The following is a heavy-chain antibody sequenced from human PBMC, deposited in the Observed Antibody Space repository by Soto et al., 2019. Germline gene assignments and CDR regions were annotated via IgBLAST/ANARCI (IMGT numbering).Heavy chain of an antibody. CDR1: GGTFSSYA. CDR3: ARATYYDILTSDSYYFDY. CDR2: IIPIFGTA. V-gene: IGHV1-69*12. J-gene: IGHJ4*02. D-gene: IGHD3-9*01. Sequence: QVQLVQSGAEVKKPGSSVKVSCKASGGTFSSYAISWVRQAPGQGLEWMGGIIPIFGTANYAQKFQGRVTITADESTSTAYMELSSLRSEDTAVYYCARATYYDILTSDSYYFDYWGQGTLVTVSP.